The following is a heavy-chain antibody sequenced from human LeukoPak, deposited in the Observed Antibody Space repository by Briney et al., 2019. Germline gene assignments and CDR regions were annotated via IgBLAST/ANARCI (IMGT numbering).Heavy chain of an antibody. CDR1: GGSFSGYY. V-gene: IGHV4-34*01. CDR2: IYYSGST. Sequence: PSETLSLTCAVYGGSFSGYYWSWIRQPPGKGLEWIGSIYYSGSTYYNPSLKSRVTISVDTSKNQFSLKLSSVTAADTAVYYCAGYSTAIGAFDIWGQGTMVTVSS. J-gene: IGHJ3*02. CDR3: AGYSTAIGAFDI. D-gene: IGHD6-13*01.